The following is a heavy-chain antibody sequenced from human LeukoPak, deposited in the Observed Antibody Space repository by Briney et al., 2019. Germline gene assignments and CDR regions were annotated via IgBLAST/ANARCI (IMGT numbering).Heavy chain of an antibody. V-gene: IGHV4-4*09. Sequence: SETLSLTCTVSGGSISSYYWSWIRQPPGKGLEWIGYICTSGSTNYNPSLKSRVTISVDTSKNQFSLKLSSVTAADTAVYYCARLLGWFDPWGQGTLVTVSS. CDR1: GGSISSYY. CDR3: ARLLGWFDP. J-gene: IGHJ5*02. CDR2: ICTSGST.